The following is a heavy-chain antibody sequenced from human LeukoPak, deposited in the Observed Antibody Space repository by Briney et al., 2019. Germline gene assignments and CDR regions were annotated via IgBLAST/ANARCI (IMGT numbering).Heavy chain of an antibody. D-gene: IGHD4-17*01. CDR2: IKEDGSEK. J-gene: IGHJ4*02. Sequence: PGGSLRLSCAASGFTFSSYWMNWVRQAPGKGLEWVANIKEDGSEKYYMDSVKGRFTISRDNAKDSLYLQMNSLRAEDTAVYYCASDGDYGYWGQGTLVTVSS. CDR3: ASDGDYGY. CDR1: GFTFSSYW. V-gene: IGHV3-7*01.